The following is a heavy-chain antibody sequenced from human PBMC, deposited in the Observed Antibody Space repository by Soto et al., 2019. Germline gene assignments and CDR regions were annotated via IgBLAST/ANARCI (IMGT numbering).Heavy chain of an antibody. CDR2: IWYDGSNK. Sequence: GGSLRLSCAASGFTFSSYGMHWVRQAPGKGLEWVAVIWYDGSNKYYADSVKGRFTISRDNSKNTLYLQMNSLRAEDTAVYYCASPSGGFGELFPFDYWGQGTLVTVSS. CDR3: ASPSGGFGELFPFDY. CDR1: GFTFSSYG. J-gene: IGHJ4*02. V-gene: IGHV3-33*01. D-gene: IGHD3-10*01.